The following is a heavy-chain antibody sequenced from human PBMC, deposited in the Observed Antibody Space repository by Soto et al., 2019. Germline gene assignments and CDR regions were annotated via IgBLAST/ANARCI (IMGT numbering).Heavy chain of an antibody. Sequence: EVQLLESGGGLVQPGGFLTLSCAASGFTFSTYAMSWVRQAAGKGLEWVSAISGSGGSTYYADSVKGRFTISRDNSKNTLYLQMTSLRADDTAVYYCAKENGYSSSWFEFDYWGQGTLVTVSS. D-gene: IGHD6-13*01. CDR2: ISGSGGST. CDR3: AKENGYSSSWFEFDY. CDR1: GFTFSTYA. V-gene: IGHV3-23*01. J-gene: IGHJ4*02.